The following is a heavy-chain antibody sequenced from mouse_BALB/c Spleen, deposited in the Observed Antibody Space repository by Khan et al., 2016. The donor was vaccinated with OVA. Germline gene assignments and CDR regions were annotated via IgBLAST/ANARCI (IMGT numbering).Heavy chain of an antibody. J-gene: IGHJ3*01. CDR1: GFNIKDYY. CDR3: ARSGYFAWFAY. V-gene: IGHV14-1*02. CDR2: IDPENGET. Sequence: VQLQQSGAELVRPGALVKLSCKASGFNIKDYYMHWVKQRPEQGLEWIGWIDPENGETVYDPKFQGKASITADTSSNTAYLQLSSLTSEDTAVCYCARSGYFAWFAYWGQGTLVTVSA.